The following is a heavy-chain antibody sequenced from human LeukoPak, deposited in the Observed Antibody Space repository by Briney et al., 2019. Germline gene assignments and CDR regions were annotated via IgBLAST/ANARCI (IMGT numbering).Heavy chain of an antibody. CDR2: LNSDGSST. Sequence: GGSLRLSCAASGFTFSSYWMHWVRQAPGKGLVWVSRLNSDGSSTSYADSVKGRFTISRDNAKNTLYLQMNSLRAEDTAVYYCAKDYWGFGEPGYAFDIWGQGTMVTVSS. V-gene: IGHV3-74*01. CDR1: GFTFSSYW. D-gene: IGHD3-10*01. CDR3: AKDYWGFGEPGYAFDI. J-gene: IGHJ3*02.